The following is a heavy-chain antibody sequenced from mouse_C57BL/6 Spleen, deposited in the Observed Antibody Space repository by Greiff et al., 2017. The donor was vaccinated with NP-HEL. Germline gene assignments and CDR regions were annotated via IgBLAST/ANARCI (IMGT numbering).Heavy chain of an antibody. CDR2: INPGSGGT. CDR3: ARSKASYAMDY. Sequence: QVQLKQSGAELVRPGTSVKVSCKASGYAFTNYLIEWVKQRPGQGLEWIGVINPGSGGTNYNEKFKGKATLTADKSSSTAYMQLSSLTSEDSAVYFCARSKASYAMDYWGQGTSVTVSS. J-gene: IGHJ4*01. V-gene: IGHV1-54*01. CDR1: GYAFTNYL. D-gene: IGHD6-1*01.